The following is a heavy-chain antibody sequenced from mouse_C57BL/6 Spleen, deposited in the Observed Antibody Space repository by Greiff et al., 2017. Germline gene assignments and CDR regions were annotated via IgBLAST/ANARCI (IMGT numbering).Heavy chain of an antibody. V-gene: IGHV5-17*01. CDR2: ISSGSSTI. Sequence: EVKLVESGGGLVKPGGSLKLSCAASGFTFSDYGMHWVRQAPEKGLEWVAYISSGSSTIYYADTVKGRFTISRDNAKNTLFLQMTSLRSEDTAMYYCARTYGNYKMDYCGQGTSVTVSS. D-gene: IGHD2-1*01. CDR1: GFTFSDYG. CDR3: ARTYGNYKMDY. J-gene: IGHJ4*01.